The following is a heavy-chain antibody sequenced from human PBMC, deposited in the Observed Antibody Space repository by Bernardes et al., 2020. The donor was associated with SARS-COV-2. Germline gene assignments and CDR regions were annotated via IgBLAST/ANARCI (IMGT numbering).Heavy chain of an antibody. V-gene: IGHV1-18*04. J-gene: IGHJ4*02. D-gene: IGHD3-22*01. CDR1: CYTFTTYG. CDR3: ARISSAWDFFDY. Sequence: ASVKVSCKTSCYTFTTYGITWVLQAPGQGLEWMGWITTYNGVTDYAQKFQGRATVTTDTSTNTAYLDLTSLTSDDTAVYYCARISSAWDFFDYWGQGTLVTVSS. CDR2: ITTYNGVT.